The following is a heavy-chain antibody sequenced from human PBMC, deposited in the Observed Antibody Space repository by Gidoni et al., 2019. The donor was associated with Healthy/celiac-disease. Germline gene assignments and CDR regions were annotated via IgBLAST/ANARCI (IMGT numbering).Heavy chain of an antibody. D-gene: IGHD3-9*01. CDR3: ARGGVRTGYFYGY. V-gene: IGHV4-34*01. J-gene: IGHJ4*02. CDR2: INHIGST. CDR1: GGSFSGYY. Sequence: QVQLQQWGAGLLKPSATLSLTCAVYGGSFSGYYWSWIRQPPGKGLEWIGEINHIGSTNYNPSLKSRVTISVDTSKNQFSLKLSAVTAADTAVYYCARGGVRTGYFYGYWGQGALVTVSS.